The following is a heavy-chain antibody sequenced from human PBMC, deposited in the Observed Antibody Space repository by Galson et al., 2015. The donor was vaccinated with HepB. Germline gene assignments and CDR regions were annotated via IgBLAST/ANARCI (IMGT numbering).Heavy chain of an antibody. Sequence: SLRLSCAASGFTFSSYAMHWVRQAPGKGLEWVAVISYDGSNKYYADSVKGRFTISRDNSKNTLYLQMNSLRAEDTAVYYCARALGGWYFDLWGRGTLVTVSS. CDR2: ISYDGSNK. CDR3: ARALGGWYFDL. V-gene: IGHV3-30-3*01. CDR1: GFTFSSYA. J-gene: IGHJ2*01. D-gene: IGHD3-16*01.